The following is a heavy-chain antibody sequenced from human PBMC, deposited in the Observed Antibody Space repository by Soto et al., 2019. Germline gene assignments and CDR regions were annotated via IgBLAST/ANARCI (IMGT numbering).Heavy chain of an antibody. J-gene: IGHJ4*02. CDR3: ARGRVGSGWGRFDY. D-gene: IGHD6-19*01. CDR2: INHSGST. Sequence: SETLSLTCAVYGGSFSGYYWSWIRQPPGKGLEWIGEINHSGSTNYNPSLKSRVTISVDTSKNQFSLKLSSVTAADTAVYYCARGRVGSGWGRFDYWGQGTLVTVSS. CDR1: GGSFSGYY. V-gene: IGHV4-34*01.